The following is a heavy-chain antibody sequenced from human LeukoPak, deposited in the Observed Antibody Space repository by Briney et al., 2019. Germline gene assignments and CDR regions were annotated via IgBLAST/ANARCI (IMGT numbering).Heavy chain of an antibody. J-gene: IGHJ6*02. D-gene: IGHD3-10*01. V-gene: IGHV1-2*02. CDR1: GYTFTGYY. CDR2: INPNSGGT. CDR3: ARVRNMVRGVIRRSDYYYGMDV. Sequence: ASVKVSCKASGYTFTGYYMHWVRQAPGQGLERMGGINPNSGGTNYAQKFQGRVAMTRDTSISTAYMELSRLRSDDTAVYYCARVRNMVRGVIRRSDYYYGMDVWGQGTTVTVSS.